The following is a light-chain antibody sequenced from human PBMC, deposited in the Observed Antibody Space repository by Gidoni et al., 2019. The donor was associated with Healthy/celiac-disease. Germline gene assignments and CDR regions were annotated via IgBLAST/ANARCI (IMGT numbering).Light chain of an antibody. Sequence: SVSGSPGQSITISCTGTSSDVGGYNYVSWYQQHPGKAPKLMIYEVSNRPSGVSNRFSGSKSGNTASLTISGLQAEDEADYYCSSYTSSSTVVFGGGTKLTVL. CDR1: SSDVGGYNY. J-gene: IGLJ2*01. CDR2: EVS. V-gene: IGLV2-14*01. CDR3: SSYTSSSTVV.